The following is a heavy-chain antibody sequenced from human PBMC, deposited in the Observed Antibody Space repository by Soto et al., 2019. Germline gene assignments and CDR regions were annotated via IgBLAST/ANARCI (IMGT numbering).Heavy chain of an antibody. CDR1: GYTFTGYY. Sequence: ASVKVSCKASGYTFTGYYMHWVRQAPGQGLEWMGWINPNSGGTNYAQKFQGRATMTRDTSISTAYMELSRLRSDDTAVYYCARESDILTGYYNVIRYYYGMDVWGQGTTVTVSS. D-gene: IGHD3-9*01. V-gene: IGHV1-2*02. CDR3: ARESDILTGYYNVIRYYYGMDV. J-gene: IGHJ6*02. CDR2: INPNSGGT.